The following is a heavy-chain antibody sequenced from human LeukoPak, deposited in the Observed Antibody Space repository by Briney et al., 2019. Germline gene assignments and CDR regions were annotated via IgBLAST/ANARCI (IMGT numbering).Heavy chain of an antibody. J-gene: IGHJ4*02. CDR1: GFTFSDYY. CDR3: ARGVATNYYFDY. D-gene: IGHD5-12*01. Sequence: GGSLRLSCAASGFTFSDYYMSWIRQAPGKGLEWVSYISSSRGTIYYADSVKGRFTISRDNAKNSLYLQMNSLRAEDTAVYFCARGVATNYYFDYWGQGTLVTVSS. CDR2: ISSSRGTI. V-gene: IGHV3-11*01.